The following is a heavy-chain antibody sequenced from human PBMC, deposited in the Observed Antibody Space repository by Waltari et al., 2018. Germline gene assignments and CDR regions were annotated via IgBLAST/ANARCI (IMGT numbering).Heavy chain of an antibody. Sequence: QVQLVQSGAEVKKPGSSVKVSCKASGGTFSSYAISWVRQAPGQGLEWMGGIIPIFGTANYAQKFQGRVTITADESTSTAYMELSSLRTEDTALYYCAKAMERAYGSGSNVPLFDPWGQGTLVTVSS. CDR3: AKAMERAYGSGSNVPLFDP. V-gene: IGHV1-69*01. D-gene: IGHD3-10*01. CDR2: IIPIFGTA. CDR1: GGTFSSYA. J-gene: IGHJ5*02.